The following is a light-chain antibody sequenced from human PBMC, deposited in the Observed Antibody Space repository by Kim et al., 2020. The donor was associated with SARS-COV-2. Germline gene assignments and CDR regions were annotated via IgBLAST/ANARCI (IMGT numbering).Light chain of an antibody. Sequence: SLSPGERATLSCRASQSISSIYLAWYQQKPGQAPRLLIYGASRRATGIPDRFSGSGSGTDFTLTINRLEPEDFAVYYCQQYGDSYTFGQGTKLEI. V-gene: IGKV3-20*01. CDR3: QQYGDSYT. CDR2: GAS. CDR1: QSISSIY. J-gene: IGKJ2*01.